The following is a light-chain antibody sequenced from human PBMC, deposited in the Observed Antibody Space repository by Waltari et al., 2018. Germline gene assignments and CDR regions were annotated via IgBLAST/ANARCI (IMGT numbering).Light chain of an antibody. V-gene: IGKV3-15*01. CDR1: QSVSSN. Sequence: EIVMTQSPATLSVSPGERATLSCRASQSVSSNLAWYQQKPGQAPRLLIYGASTMATGIPARCSGIWSGTEFTLTISSLHSEDFAVYYCQQYNNWPPMYTFGQGTKLEIK. CDR2: GAS. J-gene: IGKJ2*01. CDR3: QQYNNWPPMYT.